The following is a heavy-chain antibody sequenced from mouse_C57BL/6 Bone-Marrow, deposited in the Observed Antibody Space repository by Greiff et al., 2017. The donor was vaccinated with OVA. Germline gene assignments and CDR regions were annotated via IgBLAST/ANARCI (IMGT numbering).Heavy chain of an antibody. Sequence: QVQLQQPGAELVKPGASVKLSCKASGYTFTSYWMQWVKQRPGQGLEWIGEIDPSDSYTNYNQKFKGKATLTVDTSSSTAYMQLSSLTSEYSAVDYCARYPYDYGSSYAMDYWGQGTSVTVSS. J-gene: IGHJ4*01. V-gene: IGHV1-50*01. CDR3: ARYPYDYGSSYAMDY. CDR1: GYTFTSYW. CDR2: IDPSDSYT. D-gene: IGHD1-1*01.